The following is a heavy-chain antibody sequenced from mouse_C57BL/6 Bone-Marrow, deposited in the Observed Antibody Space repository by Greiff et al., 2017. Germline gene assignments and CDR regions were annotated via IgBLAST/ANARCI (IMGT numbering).Heavy chain of an antibody. J-gene: IGHJ4*01. CDR1: GFTFSDYG. D-gene: IGHD1-1*01. V-gene: IGHV5-17*01. CDR2: ISSGSSTI. CDR3: ASSGSSYDYYAMDY. Sequence: DVHLVESGGGLVKPGGSLKPSCAASGFTFSDYGMPWVRQAPEKGLEWVAYISSGSSTIYYADTVKGRFTISRDNAKNTLFLQMTSLRSEDTAMYYCASSGSSYDYYAMDYWGQGTTVTVSS.